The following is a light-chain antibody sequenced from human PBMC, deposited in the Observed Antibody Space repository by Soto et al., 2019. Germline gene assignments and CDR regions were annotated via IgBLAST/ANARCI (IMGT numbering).Light chain of an antibody. CDR2: EVI. J-gene: IGLJ2*01. CDR3: GSFVGGTTLI. V-gene: IGLV2-8*01. Sequence: QSVLTQSPSASGIRGQSVTISCSGTGSDVGAYNYLSWYQHHPGKAPKLIIYEVIKRPSGVPDRFSGSKSGTTASLTVSGLETEDEAAYYCGSFVGGTTLIFGGGTKLTVL. CDR1: GSDVGAYNY.